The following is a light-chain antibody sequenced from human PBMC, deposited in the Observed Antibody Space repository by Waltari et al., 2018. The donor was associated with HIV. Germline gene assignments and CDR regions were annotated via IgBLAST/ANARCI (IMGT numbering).Light chain of an antibody. CDR2: AAS. CDR3: QQSYTTPCT. J-gene: IGKJ2*02. Sequence: DIRMTQSPSSLSASVGDSVTITCRASQRISSHLNWYQQQPGKTPNLLIYAASSLQSGVPLRFSGSGSGTDFTLTITSLQPEDVATYYCQQSYTTPCTFGQGTKLDIQ. CDR1: QRISSH. V-gene: IGKV1-39*01.